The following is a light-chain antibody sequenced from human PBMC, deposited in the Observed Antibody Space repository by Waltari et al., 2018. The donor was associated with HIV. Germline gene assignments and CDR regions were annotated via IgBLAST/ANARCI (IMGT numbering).Light chain of an antibody. CDR3: QVWDSSSDHVV. Sequence: SYVLTQPPSLSVAPGKTARIPCGGSNIGTKGVHWYQHKPGQAPVVVIYEDSDRPSGIPERFAGSNSVNTATLTISRVEAGDEADYYCQVWDSSSDHVVFGGGTKVTVL. V-gene: IGLV3-21*04. J-gene: IGLJ2*01. CDR2: EDS. CDR1: NIGTKG.